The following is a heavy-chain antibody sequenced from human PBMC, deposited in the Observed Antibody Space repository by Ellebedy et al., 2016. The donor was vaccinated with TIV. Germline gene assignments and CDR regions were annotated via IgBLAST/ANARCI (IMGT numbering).Heavy chain of an antibody. CDR1: GGSISSSSYY. Sequence: SETLSLTCTVSGGSISSSSYYWGWIRQPPGKGLEWIGSIYYSGSTYYNPSLKSRVTISVDTSKNQFSLKLSSVTAADTAVYYCARGVVASDRIDPWGQGTLVTVSS. CDR2: IYYSGST. D-gene: IGHD2-15*01. V-gene: IGHV4-39*07. J-gene: IGHJ5*02. CDR3: ARGVVASDRIDP.